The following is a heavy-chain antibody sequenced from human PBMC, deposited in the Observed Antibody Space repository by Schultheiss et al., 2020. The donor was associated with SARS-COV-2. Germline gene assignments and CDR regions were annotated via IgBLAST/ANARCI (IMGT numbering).Heavy chain of an antibody. J-gene: IGHJ6*02. D-gene: IGHD2-15*01. V-gene: IGHV4-59*01. CDR2: IYYSGST. CDR3: ARAGGVCSGGSCYLYYYYGMDV. CDR1: GGSISSYY. Sequence: SQTLSLTCSVFGGSISSYYWSWIRQPPGKGLEWIGYIYYSGSTNYNPSLKSRVTISVDTSKNQFSLKLNSVTAADTAVYYCARAGGVCSGGSCYLYYYYGMDVWGQGTTVTVSS.